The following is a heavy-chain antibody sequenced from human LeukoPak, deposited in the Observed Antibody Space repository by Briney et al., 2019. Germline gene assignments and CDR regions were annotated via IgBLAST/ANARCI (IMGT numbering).Heavy chain of an antibody. J-gene: IGHJ4*02. V-gene: IGHV3-21*01. CDR3: ARDKYSSSSGGFDY. Sequence: PGGSLRLSCAASGFTFSSYSINWVRQAPGKGREWVSSISSSSRYINYADSVKGRFTISRDNAKNSLYLQMSSLRAEDTAVYYCARDKYSSSSGGFDYWGQGTLVTVSS. CDR2: ISSSSRYI. D-gene: IGHD6-6*01. CDR1: GFTFSSYS.